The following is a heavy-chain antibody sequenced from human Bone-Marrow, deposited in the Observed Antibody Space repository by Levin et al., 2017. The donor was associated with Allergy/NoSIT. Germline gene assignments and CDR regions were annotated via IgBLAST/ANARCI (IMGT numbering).Heavy chain of an antibody. CDR3: NTFTVTPTQHLDF. CDR1: GFTFNNAW. V-gene: IGHV3-15*01. CDR2: IKSKSAGGTT. J-gene: IGHJ4*02. Sequence: PGGSLRLSCAASGFTFNNAWMSWVRQAPGKGLEWVGRIKSKSAGGTTDYAAPVKGRFTISRDDSKKTLYLQMNSLKTEDTAVYYCNTFTVTPTQHLDFWGQGTLVTVS. D-gene: IGHD4-17*01.